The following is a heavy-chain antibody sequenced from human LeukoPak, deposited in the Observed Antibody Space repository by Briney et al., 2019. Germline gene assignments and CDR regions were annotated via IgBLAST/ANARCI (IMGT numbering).Heavy chain of an antibody. Sequence: SETLSLTCTVSGGSISTNYWSWIRQSPGKGLEWIGHVYHSGNTNYNPSLKSRVTISIDTSKNQFSLELTSVIAADTAAYYCASQGHRGFDSWGQGTLVTVSS. V-gene: IGHV4-59*01. CDR1: GGSISTNY. CDR3: ASQGHRGFDS. J-gene: IGHJ4*02. CDR2: VYHSGNT. D-gene: IGHD1-14*01.